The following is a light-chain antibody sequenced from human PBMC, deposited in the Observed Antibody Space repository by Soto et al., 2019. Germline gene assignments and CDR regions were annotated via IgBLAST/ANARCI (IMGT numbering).Light chain of an antibody. CDR2: AAS. CDR3: QQLNTYPVT. Sequence: IQLTQSQFSLSASVGDGVTLTCLASQGISRHLAWYQQKPGRAPQLLISAASTLQSGVPSRFSGSGSGTHFTLVISSLQPEDFATYYCQQLNTYPVTFGGGTKVDI. J-gene: IGKJ4*01. CDR1: QGISRH. V-gene: IGKV1-9*01.